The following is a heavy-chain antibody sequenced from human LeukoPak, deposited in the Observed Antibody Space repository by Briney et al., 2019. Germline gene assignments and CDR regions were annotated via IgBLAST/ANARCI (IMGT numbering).Heavy chain of an antibody. D-gene: IGHD6-13*01. V-gene: IGHV3-30*02. CDR2: IRYDGSNK. J-gene: IGHJ4*02. CDR1: GFTFSSYG. Sequence: GGSLRLSCAASGFTFSSYGMHWVRQAPGKGLEWVAFIRYDGSNKYYADSVKGRFTISRDNSKNTLYLQMNSLRAEDTAVYYCAKGFGIAAAGTYDYWGQGTLVTVSS. CDR3: AKGFGIAAAGTYDY.